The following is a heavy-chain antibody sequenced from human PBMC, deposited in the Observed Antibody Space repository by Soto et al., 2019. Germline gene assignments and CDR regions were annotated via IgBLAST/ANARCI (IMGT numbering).Heavy chain of an antibody. CDR3: ARDRTYYYGSGSYYNVWFDP. CDR1: GGSVSSGSYY. Sequence: SETLSLTCTVSGGSVSSGSYYWSWIRQPPGKGLEWIGYIYYSGGTNYNPSLKSRVTISVDTSKNQFSLKLSSVTAADTAVYYCARDRTYYYGSGSYYNVWFDPWSQGTLVTVSS. J-gene: IGHJ5*02. D-gene: IGHD3-10*01. V-gene: IGHV4-61*01. CDR2: IYYSGGT.